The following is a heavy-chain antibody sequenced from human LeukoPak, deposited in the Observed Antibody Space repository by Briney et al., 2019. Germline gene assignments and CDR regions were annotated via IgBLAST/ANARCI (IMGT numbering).Heavy chain of an antibody. Sequence: GGPLRLSCAASGFTFCSYAMHWVRQAPGKGLEGVAVISYDGSNKYYADSVKGRFTISRDNSKNTLYLQMNSLRAEDTAVYYCARDSDSSGYFRYWGQGTLVTVSS. D-gene: IGHD3-22*01. CDR3: ARDSDSSGYFRY. V-gene: IGHV3-30-3*01. J-gene: IGHJ4*02. CDR1: GFTFCSYA. CDR2: ISYDGSNK.